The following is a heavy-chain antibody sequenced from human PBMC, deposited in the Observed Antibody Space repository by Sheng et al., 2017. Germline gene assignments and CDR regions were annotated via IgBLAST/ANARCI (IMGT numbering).Heavy chain of an antibody. CDR3: ARFGPFNDGVARSYYMDV. V-gene: IGHV1-69*05. J-gene: IGHJ6*03. CDR2: IIPIFGTA. Sequence: QVQLVQSGAEVKKPGSSVKVSCKASGGTFSSYAISWVRQAPGQGLEWMGGIIPIFGTANYAQKFQGRVTITTDESTSTAYMELSSLRSEDTAVYYCARFGPFNDGVARSYYMDVWGKGTTVTVSS. D-gene: IGHD3-3*01. CDR1: GGTFSSYA.